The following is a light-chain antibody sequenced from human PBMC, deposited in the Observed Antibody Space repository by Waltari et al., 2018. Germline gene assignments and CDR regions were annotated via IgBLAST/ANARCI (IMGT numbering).Light chain of an antibody. Sequence: SSELTQDPAVSVALGQTVTLTCQGASLRTSYASWYQQKSGQAPILVLFGKNKRPSWIPDRFSGYNSESTTSLTITGAQAEDEAEYYCSSRDSSASHVLFAGGTKLTVL. CDR2: GKN. J-gene: IGLJ2*01. CDR3: SSRDSSASHVL. CDR1: SLRTSY. V-gene: IGLV3-19*01.